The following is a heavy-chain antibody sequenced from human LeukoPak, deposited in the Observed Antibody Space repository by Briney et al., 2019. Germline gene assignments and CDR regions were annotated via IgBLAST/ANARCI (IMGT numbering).Heavy chain of an antibody. Sequence: GGSLRLSCAASGFTFSSYAMSWVRQAPGKGLEWVSAISGSGGSTYYADSVKGRFTISRDNSKNTLYLQMNSLRAEDTAVYYCARDPGEGGVTFDIWGQGTMVTVSS. CDR2: ISGSGGST. J-gene: IGHJ3*02. D-gene: IGHD1-14*01. CDR1: GFTFSSYA. CDR3: ARDPGEGGVTFDI. V-gene: IGHV3-23*01.